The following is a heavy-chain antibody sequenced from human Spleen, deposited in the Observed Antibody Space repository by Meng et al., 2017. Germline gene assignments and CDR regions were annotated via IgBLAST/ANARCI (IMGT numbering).Heavy chain of an antibody. CDR1: GFNFNTYA. CDR2: ISYDGSNK. Sequence: GESLKISCAASGFNFNTYAMHWVRQAPGKGLEWVAVISYDGSNKYYADSVKGRFTISRDNSKNTLFLQINSLRAEDTAVYYCARDLSSGWLGDYWGQGTLVTVSS. CDR3: ARDLSSGWLGDY. D-gene: IGHD6-19*01. J-gene: IGHJ4*02. V-gene: IGHV3-30*04.